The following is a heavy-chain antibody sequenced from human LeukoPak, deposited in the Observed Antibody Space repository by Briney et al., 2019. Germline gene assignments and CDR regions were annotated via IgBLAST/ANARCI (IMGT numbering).Heavy chain of an antibody. J-gene: IGHJ3*02. D-gene: IGHD3-10*01. V-gene: IGHV1-24*01. CDR3: ATVIGWFGEANDAFDI. Sequence: ASVKVSCKASGYTFTGYYMHWVRQAPGKGLEWMGGFDPEDGETIYAQKFQGRVTMTEDTSTDTAYMELSSLRSEDTAVYYCATVIGWFGEANDAFDIWGQGTMVTVSS. CDR2: FDPEDGET. CDR1: GYTFTGYY.